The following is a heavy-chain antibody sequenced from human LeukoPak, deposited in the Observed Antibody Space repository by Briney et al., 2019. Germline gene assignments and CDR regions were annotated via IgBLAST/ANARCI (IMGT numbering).Heavy chain of an antibody. CDR3: AKPRAMTTGVGRYFDL. V-gene: IGHV3-23*01. J-gene: IGHJ2*01. CDR1: GFTFTSYA. D-gene: IGHD1-1*01. CDR2: ISGGGGDT. Sequence: GGSLRLSCAASGFTFTSYAMSWIRQAPGKGLEWVSAISGGGGDTYYPDSVKGRFTISRDNSKSTLYLQMNSLRAEDTAIYYCAKPRAMTTGVGRYFDLWGRGTLVTVSS.